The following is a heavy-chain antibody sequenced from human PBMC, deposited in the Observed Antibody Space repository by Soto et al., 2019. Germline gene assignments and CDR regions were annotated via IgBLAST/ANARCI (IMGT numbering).Heavy chain of an antibody. CDR1: GFTFSSYA. CDR3: ARDHKIYDFWSGYYLVSGWMGEYNWFDP. D-gene: IGHD3-3*01. Sequence: QAGGSLRLSCAASGFTFSSYAMHWVRQAPGKGLEWVAVISYDGSNKYYADSVKGRFTISRDNSKNTLYLQMNSLRAEDTAVYYCARDHKIYDFWSGYYLVSGWMGEYNWFDPWGQGTLVTVSS. CDR2: ISYDGSNK. J-gene: IGHJ5*02. V-gene: IGHV3-30-3*01.